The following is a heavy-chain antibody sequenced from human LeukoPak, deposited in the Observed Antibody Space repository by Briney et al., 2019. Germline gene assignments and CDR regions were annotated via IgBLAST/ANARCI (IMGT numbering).Heavy chain of an antibody. CDR3: ARRLRYVDWLLWGSLYWFDP. Sequence: SETLSLTCAVYGGSFSGYYWSWIRQPPGKGLEWIGEINHSGSTNYNPSLKRRVTISVDTSKNQFSLKLSSVTAADTAVYYCARRLRYVDWLLWGSLYWFDPWGQGTLVTVSS. V-gene: IGHV4-34*01. CDR1: GGSFSGYY. CDR2: INHSGST. D-gene: IGHD3-9*01. J-gene: IGHJ5*02.